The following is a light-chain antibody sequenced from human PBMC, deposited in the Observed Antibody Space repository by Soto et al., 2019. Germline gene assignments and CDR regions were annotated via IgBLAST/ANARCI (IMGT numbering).Light chain of an antibody. CDR3: QQYNNWPSWT. CDR2: GAS. V-gene: IGKV3-15*01. Sequence: EIVMTQSPATLSVSPGERATLSCRASQSVNSHLAWYQQKPGQAPRLLIYGASTRASGIPARFSGSGSGTEFTLSIRSLQSEDFAVYYCQQYNNWPSWTFGQGTKVEIK. CDR1: QSVNSH. J-gene: IGKJ1*01.